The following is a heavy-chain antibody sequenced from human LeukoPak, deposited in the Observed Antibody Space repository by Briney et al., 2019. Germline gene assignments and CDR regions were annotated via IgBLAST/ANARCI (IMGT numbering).Heavy chain of an antibody. Sequence: SETLSLTCTVSGGSISSYYWSWIRQPPGKGLEWIGYIYYSGSTNYNPSLKSRVTISVDTSKNQFSLKLSSVTAADTAVYYCASPIYDYVWGSYHYWGQGTLVTVSS. CDR2: IYYSGST. CDR1: GGSISSYY. D-gene: IGHD3-16*01. V-gene: IGHV4-59*08. J-gene: IGHJ4*02. CDR3: ASPIYDYVWGSYHY.